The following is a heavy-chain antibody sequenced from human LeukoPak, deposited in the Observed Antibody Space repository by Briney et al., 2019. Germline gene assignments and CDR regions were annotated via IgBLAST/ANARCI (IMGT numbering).Heavy chain of an antibody. Sequence: GRSLRLACAASGFTFTGYYMHWVRQAPGQGLEWMGWINPNSGGTNYAQKFQGRVTMTRDTSISTAYMELSRLRSDDTAVYYCAREGHLGFDYWGQGTLVTVSS. J-gene: IGHJ4*02. CDR2: INPNSGGT. V-gene: IGHV1-2*02. D-gene: IGHD3-10*01. CDR1: GFTFTGYY. CDR3: AREGHLGFDY.